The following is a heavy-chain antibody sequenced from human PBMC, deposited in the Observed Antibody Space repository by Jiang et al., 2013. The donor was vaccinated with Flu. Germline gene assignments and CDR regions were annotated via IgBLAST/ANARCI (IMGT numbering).Heavy chain of an antibody. Sequence: SISSSNWWSWVRQPPGKGLEWIGEIYHSGSTNYNPSLKGRVTISVDKSKNQSSLKLSSVTAADTAVYYCARDQVVVVVPAQRNYGMDVWGQGTTVTVSS. J-gene: IGHJ6*02. CDR3: ARDQVVVVVPAQRNYGMDV. V-gene: IGHV4-4*02. D-gene: IGHD2-2*01. CDR2: IYHSGST. CDR1: SISSSNW.